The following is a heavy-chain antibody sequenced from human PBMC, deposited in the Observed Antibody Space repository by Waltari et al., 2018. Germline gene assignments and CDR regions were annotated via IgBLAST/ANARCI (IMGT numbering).Heavy chain of an antibody. D-gene: IGHD2-2*01. CDR1: GFTFDDYA. CDR2: ISWNSGSI. J-gene: IGHJ4*02. Sequence: EVQLVESGGGLVQPGRSLRLSCAASGFTFDDYAMHWVRQAPGKGLEWVSGISWNSGSIGYADSVNGRFTISRDNAKNSLYLQMNSLRAEDTAFYYCAKEDQLLCFDYWGQGTLVTVSS. V-gene: IGHV3-9*01. CDR3: AKEDQLLCFDY.